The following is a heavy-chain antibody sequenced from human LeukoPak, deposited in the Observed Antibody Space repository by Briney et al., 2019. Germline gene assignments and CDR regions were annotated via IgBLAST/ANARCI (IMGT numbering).Heavy chain of an antibody. CDR3: ARDGTAWENYFFDY. D-gene: IGHD1-26*01. V-gene: IGHV3-33*01. CDR1: GFTFHYNG. J-gene: IGHJ4*02. CDR2: IWHDGSIK. Sequence: PGRSLRLSCAASGFTFHYNGMHWVRQAPGKGLEWVAVIWHDGSIKYYADSVKGRFTISRDNSNNMVYMQMNSLRADDTAIYYCARDGTAWENYFFDYWGQGTLVSVSS.